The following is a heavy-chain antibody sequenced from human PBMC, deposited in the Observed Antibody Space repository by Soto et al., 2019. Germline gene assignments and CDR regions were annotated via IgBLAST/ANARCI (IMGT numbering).Heavy chain of an antibody. V-gene: IGHV3-23*01. Sequence: GGSLRLSCATSGLTFSNYAMSWVRQAPGGGLEWVSSMSGSSSTTYYADSVRGRFTISRDRSKNTLYLQMSSLRAEDTAVYYCARVNWAYCADDCYSPAFDIWGQGTMLTVSS. CDR1: GLTFSNYA. D-gene: IGHD2-21*02. CDR2: MSGSSSTT. J-gene: IGHJ3*02. CDR3: ARVNWAYCADDCYSPAFDI.